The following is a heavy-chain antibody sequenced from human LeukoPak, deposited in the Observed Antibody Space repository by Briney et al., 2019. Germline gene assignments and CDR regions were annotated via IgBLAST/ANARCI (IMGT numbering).Heavy chain of an antibody. J-gene: IGHJ5*02. D-gene: IGHD6-19*01. Sequence: SETLSLTCTVSGGSISSYYWSWIRQPPGKGLEWIGEINHSGSTNYNPSLKSRVTISVDTSKNQFSLKLSSVTAADTAVYYCARGRQWLAGGYWFDPWGQGTLVTVSS. V-gene: IGHV4-34*01. CDR1: GGSISSYY. CDR2: INHSGST. CDR3: ARGRQWLAGGYWFDP.